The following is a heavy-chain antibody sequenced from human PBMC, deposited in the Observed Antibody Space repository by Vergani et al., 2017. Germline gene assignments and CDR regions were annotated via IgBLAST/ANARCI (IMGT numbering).Heavy chain of an antibody. Sequence: QVQLQESGPGLVKSSETLSLTCSVSFDSIRTLYFNWIRQPPGKGLEWIGSIHYSENTNYNPSLKTRVTISVDTYKNQFSLTLTSVTAADTAVYYCASDTHSGQRADRWGQGILVTVTS. CDR2: IHYSENT. V-gene: IGHV4-59*11. J-gene: IGHJ5*02. CDR3: ASDTHSGQRADR. CDR1: FDSIRTLY. D-gene: IGHD6-19*01.